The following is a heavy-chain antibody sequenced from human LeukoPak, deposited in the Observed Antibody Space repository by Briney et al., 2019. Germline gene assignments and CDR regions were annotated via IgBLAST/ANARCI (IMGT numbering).Heavy chain of an antibody. J-gene: IGHJ4*02. CDR2: VSTYNGNT. CDR3: ARDYYYDSSGYCH. V-gene: IGHV1-18*01. CDR1: GYTFTNYG. D-gene: IGHD3-22*01. Sequence: GASVKVSCKASGYTFTNYGISWVRQAPGQGLEWMGWVSTYNGNTNYAQKLQGRVTMTTDTSTSTAYMELRSLRSDDTAVYYCARDYYYDSSGYCHWGQGTLVTVSS.